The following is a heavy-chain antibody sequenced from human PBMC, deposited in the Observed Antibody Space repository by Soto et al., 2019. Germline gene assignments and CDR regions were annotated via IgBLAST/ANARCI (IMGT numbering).Heavy chain of an antibody. CDR2: INWNGGST. V-gene: IGHV3-20*04. CDR3: ARSPGYSYGYSDY. D-gene: IGHD5-18*01. Sequence: GGSLRLSCAASGFTFDDYGMSWVRQAPGKGLEWVSGINWNGGSTGYADSVKGRFIIARDNAKNSLYLQMNSPRAEDTALYYCARSPGYSYGYSDYWGQGTLVTVSS. CDR1: GFTFDDYG. J-gene: IGHJ4*02.